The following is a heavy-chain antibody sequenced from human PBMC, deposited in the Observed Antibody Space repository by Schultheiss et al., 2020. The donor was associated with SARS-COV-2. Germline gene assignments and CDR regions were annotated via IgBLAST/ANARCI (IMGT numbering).Heavy chain of an antibody. D-gene: IGHD3-3*01. J-gene: IGHJ4*02. CDR2: ISSSGSTI. CDR3: ARYRQVTIFGVVIIGPLDY. CDR1: GFTFSDYY. V-gene: IGHV3-11*01. Sequence: GESLKISCAASGFTFSDYYMSWIRQAPGKGLEWVSYISSSGSTIYYADSVKGRFTISRDNAKNSLYLQMNSLRAEDTAVYYCARYRQVTIFGVVIIGPLDYWGQGTLVTVSS.